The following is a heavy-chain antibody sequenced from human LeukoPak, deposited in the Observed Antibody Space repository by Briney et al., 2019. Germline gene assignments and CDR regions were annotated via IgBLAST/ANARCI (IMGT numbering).Heavy chain of an antibody. CDR1: GFTFSDYY. V-gene: IGHV3-11*01. D-gene: IGHD1-26*01. CDR3: ARTSYLYWYFDL. Sequence: GGSLRLSCAASGFTFSDYYMSWIRQAPGKGLEWVPYISSSGSTIYYADSVKGRFTISRDNAKNSLYLQMNSLRAEDTAVYYCARTSYLYWYFDLWGRGTLVTVSS. J-gene: IGHJ2*01. CDR2: ISSSGSTI.